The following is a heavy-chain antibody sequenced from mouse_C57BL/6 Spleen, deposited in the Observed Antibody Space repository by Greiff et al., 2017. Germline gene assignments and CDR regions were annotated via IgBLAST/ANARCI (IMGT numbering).Heavy chain of an antibody. CDR2: IDPRSGNT. J-gene: IGHJ1*03. CDR1: GYNFTSYG. Sequence: VKLVESGAELARPGASVKLSCKASGYNFTSYGISWVKQRTGQGLEWIGEIDPRSGNTYYNENFKGKATLTADKSSSTAYMELRSLTSEDSAVYVCASSSYSNLCVWGTGTTVTFSS. CDR3: ASSSYSNLCV. D-gene: IGHD2-5*01. V-gene: IGHV1-81*01.